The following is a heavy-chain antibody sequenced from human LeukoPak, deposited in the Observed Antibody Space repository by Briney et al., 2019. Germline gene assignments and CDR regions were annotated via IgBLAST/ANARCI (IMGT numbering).Heavy chain of an antibody. V-gene: IGHV1-3*01. J-gene: IGHJ6*02. Sequence: ASVKVSCKASGYTFTSYAMHWVRQAPGQRLEWMGWINAGNGNTKYSQKFQGRVTITRDTSASTAYMELSSLRSEDTAVYYCARAALGSLGYYYGMDVWGQGTTVTVSS. D-gene: IGHD2-15*01. CDR1: GYTFTSYA. CDR2: INAGNGNT. CDR3: ARAALGSLGYYYGMDV.